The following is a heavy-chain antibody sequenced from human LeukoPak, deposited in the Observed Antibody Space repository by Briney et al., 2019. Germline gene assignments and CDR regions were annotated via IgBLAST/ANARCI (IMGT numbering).Heavy chain of an antibody. V-gene: IGHV4-59*01. J-gene: IGHJ4*02. D-gene: IGHD3-22*01. CDR3: ARGYYYDYSGPDFDY. CDR2: IYYTGST. Sequence: SETLSLTCSVSGGSIISYYWSWLRQPPGKGLEWIGYIYYTGSTNSNPSLKSRVTISVDTSKNQFSLRLTSVTAADTAVYYCARGYYYDYSGPDFDYWGQGTLVTVSS. CDR1: GGSIISYY.